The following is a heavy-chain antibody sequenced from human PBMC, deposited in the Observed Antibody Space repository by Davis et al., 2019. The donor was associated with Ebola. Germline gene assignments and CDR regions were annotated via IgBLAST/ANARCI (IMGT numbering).Heavy chain of an antibody. V-gene: IGHV3-21*01. CDR2: ISSSSSYI. CDR3: ARVGYYYDSSGYLDY. CDR1: GFTFSSYW. D-gene: IGHD3-22*01. Sequence: GGSLRLSCAASGFTFSSYWMSWVRQAPGKGLEWVSSISSSSSYIYYADSVKGRFTISRDNAKNSLYLQMNSLRAEDTAVYYCARVGYYYDSSGYLDYWGQGTLVTVSS. J-gene: IGHJ4*02.